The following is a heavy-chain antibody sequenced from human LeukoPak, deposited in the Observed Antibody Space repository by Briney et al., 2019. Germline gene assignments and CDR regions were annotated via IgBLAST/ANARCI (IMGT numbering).Heavy chain of an antibody. V-gene: IGHV1-69*06. Sequence: ASVKVSCKASGGTFSSYAVSWVRQAPGQGLEWMGGIIPIFGTANYAQKFQGRVTITADKSTSTAYMELSSLRSEDTAVYYCAGYYSSSRSFDYWGQGTLVTVSS. CDR2: IIPIFGTA. D-gene: IGHD6-13*01. CDR3: AGYYSSSRSFDY. CDR1: GGTFSSYA. J-gene: IGHJ4*02.